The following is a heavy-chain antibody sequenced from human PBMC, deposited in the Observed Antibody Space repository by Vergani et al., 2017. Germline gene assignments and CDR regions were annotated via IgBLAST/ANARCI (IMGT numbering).Heavy chain of an antibody. V-gene: IGHV3-66*01. J-gene: IGHJ5*02. Sequence: EVQVVETGGGLVQPGGSLRLSCAASGFTVSSNYMSWVRQAPGKGLEWVSVIYSGGSTYYADSVKGRFIISRDNSKNTLYLQMNSLRAEDTAVYYCARDPPYDILTGYLWGQGTLVTVSS. CDR1: GFTVSSNY. D-gene: IGHD3-9*01. CDR3: ARDPPYDILTGYL. CDR2: IYSGGST.